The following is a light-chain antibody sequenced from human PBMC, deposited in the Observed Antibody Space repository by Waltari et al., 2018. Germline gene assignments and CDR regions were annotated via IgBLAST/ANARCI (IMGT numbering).Light chain of an antibody. Sequence: QSVLTQPPSASGTPGQRVAISCSGSSSNTRSNSFYWYQQLPAPAPQPLIYKRDQRSSGVPDRFSGSKSGTSASLAISGLRSEDEADYYCATWDDSLNALVFGGGTKLTVL. J-gene: IGLJ3*02. CDR3: ATWDDSLNALV. V-gene: IGLV1-47*01. CDR2: KRD. CDR1: SSNTRSNS.